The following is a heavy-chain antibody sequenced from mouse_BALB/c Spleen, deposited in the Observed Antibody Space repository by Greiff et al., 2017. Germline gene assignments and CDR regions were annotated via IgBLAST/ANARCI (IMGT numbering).Heavy chain of an antibody. Sequence: EVQLQQSGAELVRPGALVKLSCKASGFNIKDYYMDWVQQRPEQGLEWIGWIDPENGNTIYDPKFQGKASITADTSSNTAYLQLSSLTSEDTAVYYCAREGGAMDYWGQGTSVTVSS. CDR3: AREGGAMDY. CDR1: GFNIKDYY. CDR2: IDPENGNT. V-gene: IGHV14-1*02. J-gene: IGHJ4*01.